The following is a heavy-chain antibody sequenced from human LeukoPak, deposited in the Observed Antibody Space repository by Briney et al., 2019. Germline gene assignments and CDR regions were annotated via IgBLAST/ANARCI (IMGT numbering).Heavy chain of an antibody. V-gene: IGHV1-2*02. D-gene: IGHD6-6*01. Sequence: ASVKVSCKASGYTFTGYYMHWVRQAPGQGLEWMGWINPNSGGTNYAQKFQGRVTMTRDTSISTAYMELSRLRSDDTAVYYCARDRVEYSSSSYYYYNYMEVWGKGTTVTVSS. CDR2: INPNSGGT. CDR3: ARDRVEYSSSSYYYYNYMEV. J-gene: IGHJ6*03. CDR1: GYTFTGYY.